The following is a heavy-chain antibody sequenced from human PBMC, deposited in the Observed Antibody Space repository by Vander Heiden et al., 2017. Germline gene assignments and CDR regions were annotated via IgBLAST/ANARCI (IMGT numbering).Heavy chain of an antibody. CDR1: DYIFNTYW. CDR3: ATRGVGGSYIHFDY. CDR2: IYPGDSDT. Sequence: EVPLVQSGAEVQKQGESLKISCKGSDYIFNTYWIGWVRQMPGKGLEWMGIIYPGDSDTRYSPSFQGQVTISADKSISTAYLQWSSLKASDTAMYYCATRGVGGSYIHFDYWGQGTLVTVSA. D-gene: IGHD1-26*01. V-gene: IGHV5-51*03. J-gene: IGHJ4*02.